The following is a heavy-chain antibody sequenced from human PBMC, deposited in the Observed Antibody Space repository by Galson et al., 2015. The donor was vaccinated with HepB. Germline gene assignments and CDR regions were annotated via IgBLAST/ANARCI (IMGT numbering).Heavy chain of an antibody. Sequence: LSLTCAVYGGSFSGYYWSWIRQPPGKGLEWIGEINHSGSTNYNPSLKSRVTISVDTSKNQFSLKLSSVTAADTAVYYCATIAVAGYYYYGMDVWGQGTTVTVSS. CDR3: ATIAVAGYYYYGMDV. CDR2: INHSGST. D-gene: IGHD6-19*01. J-gene: IGHJ6*02. CDR1: GGSFSGYY. V-gene: IGHV4-34*01.